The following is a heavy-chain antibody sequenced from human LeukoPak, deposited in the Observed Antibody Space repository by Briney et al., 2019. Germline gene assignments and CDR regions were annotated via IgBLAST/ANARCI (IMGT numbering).Heavy chain of an antibody. D-gene: IGHD2-2*01. CDR1: GGSFSGYY. Sequence: SETLSLTCAVYGGSFSGYYWSWIRQPPGKGLEWIGEINHSGSTNCNPSLKSRVTISVDTSKNQFSLKLSSVTAADTAVYYCASPSSRYCSSTSCYHPSYIQHWGQGTLVTVSS. CDR3: ASPSSRYCSSTSCYHPSYIQH. V-gene: IGHV4-34*01. CDR2: INHSGST. J-gene: IGHJ1*01.